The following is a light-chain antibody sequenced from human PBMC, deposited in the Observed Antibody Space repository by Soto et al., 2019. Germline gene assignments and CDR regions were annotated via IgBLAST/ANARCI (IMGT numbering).Light chain of an antibody. CDR2: EVT. V-gene: IGLV2-8*01. CDR1: SSDVGSYNF. Sequence: QSALTHPPSASGSPGQSVTISCTGTSSDVGSYNFVSWYQQHPGKAPKLMIYEVTKRPSGVPDRFSGSKSGNTASLTVSGLQGQDEAEYYCSSYAGSNTPYVFGTGTKLTVL. CDR3: SSYAGSNTPYV. J-gene: IGLJ1*01.